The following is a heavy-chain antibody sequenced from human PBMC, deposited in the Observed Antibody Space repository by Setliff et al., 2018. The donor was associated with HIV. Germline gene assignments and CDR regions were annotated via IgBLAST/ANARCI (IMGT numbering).Heavy chain of an antibody. CDR2: IIPIFGTA. CDR3: ARDEFQSATIRGAFDY. D-gene: IGHD3-10*01. J-gene: IGHJ4*02. CDR1: GGTFSSYA. V-gene: IGHV1-69*06. Sequence: SVKVSCKASGGTFSSYAISWVRQAPGQGLEWMGRIIPIFGTANYAQKFQGRVTITADKSTSTAYMDLSSLRSEDTAVYYCARDEFQSATIRGAFDYWGQGTLVTVSS.